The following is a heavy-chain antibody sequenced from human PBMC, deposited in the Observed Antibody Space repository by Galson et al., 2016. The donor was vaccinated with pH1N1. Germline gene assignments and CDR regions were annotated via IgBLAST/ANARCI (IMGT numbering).Heavy chain of an antibody. D-gene: IGHD5/OR15-5a*01. V-gene: IGHV4-39*07. CDR2: FYDRGST. J-gene: IGHJ6*03. Sequence: LSLTCTVSGGSVSSSSYYWGWIRQPPGRGLEWIGSFYDRGSTCYNPALTSRVAISVDMSKNQFSLKVNSVTAADAAVYYCATIKAVSGPLYMDVWGKGTTVTVSS. CDR1: GGSVSSSSYY. CDR3: ATIKAVSGPLYMDV.